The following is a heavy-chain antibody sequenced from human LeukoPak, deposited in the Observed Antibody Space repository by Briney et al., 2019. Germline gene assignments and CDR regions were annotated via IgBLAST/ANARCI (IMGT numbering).Heavy chain of an antibody. CDR1: GFTFSNAW. CDR3: TTDWVEDIVVVPAAMFDY. Sequence: GGSLRLSCAASGFTFSNAWMSWVRQAPGKGLEWVGRIKSKTDGGTTDYAAPVKGRFTISRDDSKNTLYLQMNSLKTEDTAVCYCTTDWVEDIVVVPAAMFDYWGQGTLVTVSS. CDR2: IKSKTDGGTT. V-gene: IGHV3-15*01. J-gene: IGHJ4*02. D-gene: IGHD2-2*01.